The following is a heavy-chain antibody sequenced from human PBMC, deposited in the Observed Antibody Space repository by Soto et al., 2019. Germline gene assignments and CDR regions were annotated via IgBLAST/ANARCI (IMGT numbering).Heavy chain of an antibody. J-gene: IGHJ6*02. D-gene: IGHD5-18*01. Sequence: AGGSLRLSCAASGFTFSSYSMNWVRQAPGKGLEWVSSISSSSSYIYYADSVKGRFTISRDNAKNSLYLQMNSLRAEDTAVYYCAREEQLHYDYYGMDVWGQGTTVTVSS. CDR1: GFTFSSYS. CDR3: AREEQLHYDYYGMDV. V-gene: IGHV3-21*01. CDR2: ISSSSSYI.